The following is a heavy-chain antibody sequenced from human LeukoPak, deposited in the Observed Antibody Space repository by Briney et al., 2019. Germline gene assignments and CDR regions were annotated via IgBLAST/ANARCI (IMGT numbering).Heavy chain of an antibody. CDR2: IYTSGST. J-gene: IGHJ6*03. D-gene: IGHD3-3*01. CDR1: GGSISSRSYY. CDR3: ARSWPHQSIFDYYYYMDV. V-gene: IGHV4-61*02. Sequence: SQTLSLTCTVSGGSISSRSYYWSWIRQPAGTGLEWIGRIYTSGSTNYNPSLKSRVTISVDTSKNQFSLKLSSVTAADTAVYYCARSWPHQSIFDYYYYMDVWGKGTTVTVSS.